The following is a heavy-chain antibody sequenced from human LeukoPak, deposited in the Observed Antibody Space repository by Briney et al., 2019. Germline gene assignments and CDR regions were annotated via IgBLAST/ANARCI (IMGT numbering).Heavy chain of an antibody. Sequence: PGGSLRLSCAASGFTVSSNYMSWVRQAPGKGLEWVSVIYSGGSTYYADSVKGRFTISRHNSKNTLYLQMNSLRAEDTAVYYCARVWFATRVWAFDYWGQGTLVTVSS. J-gene: IGHJ4*02. D-gene: IGHD2-15*01. CDR1: GFTVSSNY. V-gene: IGHV3-53*04. CDR3: ARVWFATRVWAFDY. CDR2: IYSGGST.